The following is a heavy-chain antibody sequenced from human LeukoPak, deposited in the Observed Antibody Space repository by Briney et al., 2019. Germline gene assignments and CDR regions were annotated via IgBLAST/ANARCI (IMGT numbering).Heavy chain of an antibody. CDR2: IRYDGSNK. CDR1: GFTFSSYG. CDR3: AKDWFFHHLLPNTGVAGPDGY. V-gene: IGHV3-30*02. Sequence: GGSLRLSCAASGFTFSSYGMHWVRQAPGKGLKWVAFIRYDGSNKYYADSVKGRFTISRDNSKNTLYLQMNSLRAEDTAVYYCAKDWFFHHLLPNTGVAGPDGYWGQGTLVTVSS. D-gene: IGHD6-19*01. J-gene: IGHJ4*02.